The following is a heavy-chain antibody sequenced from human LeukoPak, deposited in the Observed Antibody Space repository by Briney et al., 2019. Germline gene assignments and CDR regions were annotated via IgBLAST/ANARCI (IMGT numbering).Heavy chain of an antibody. V-gene: IGHV1-58*01. Sequence: SVKVSCKASGSTFTSSAVQWVRQARGQRLEWIGWIVVGSGNTNYAQKFQERVTITRDMSTSTAYMELSSLRSEDTAVYYCAGRSAVAPFDYWGQGTLVTVSS. D-gene: IGHD6-19*01. J-gene: IGHJ4*02. CDR1: GSTFTSSA. CDR2: IVVGSGNT. CDR3: AGRSAVAPFDY.